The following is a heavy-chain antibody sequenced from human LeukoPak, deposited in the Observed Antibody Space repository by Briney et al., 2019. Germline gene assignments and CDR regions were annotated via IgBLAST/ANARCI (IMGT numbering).Heavy chain of an antibody. D-gene: IGHD6-19*01. J-gene: IGHJ4*02. CDR3: ARDGAVAGTPTFDY. CDR2: ISAYNGNT. Sequence: ASVKVSCKASGYTFTSYGISWVRQAPGQGLDWMGWISAYNGNTNYAQKLQGRVTMTTDTSTSTAYMELRSLRSDDTAVYYCARDGAVAGTPTFDYWGQGTLVTVSS. CDR1: GYTFTSYG. V-gene: IGHV1-18*01.